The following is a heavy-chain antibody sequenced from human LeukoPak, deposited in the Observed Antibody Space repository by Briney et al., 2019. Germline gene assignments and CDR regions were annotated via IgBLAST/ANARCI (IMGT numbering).Heavy chain of an antibody. Sequence: TSETLSLTCTVSGGSISSGGYYWSWIRQPPGKGLEWIGYIYYSGSTYDNPYLKSRVTISVDTSKNQFSLKLSSVTAADTAVYYCARAPYGSGNTLFDYWGQETRVTVPS. V-gene: IGHV4-31*03. CDR3: ARAPYGSGNTLFDY. D-gene: IGHD3-10*01. J-gene: IGHJ4*02. CDR2: IYYSGST. CDR1: GGSISSGGYY.